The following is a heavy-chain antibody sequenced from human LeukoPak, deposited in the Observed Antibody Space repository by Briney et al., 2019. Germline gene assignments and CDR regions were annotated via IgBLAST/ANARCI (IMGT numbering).Heavy chain of an antibody. J-gene: IGHJ3*02. Sequence: SETLSLTCAVYGGSFSGYYWSWIRQPPGKGLEWIGEINHSGSTNYNPSLKSRVTISVDTSKNQFSLKLSSVTAADTAVYYCAARELAIAAAVNAFDIWGQGTMVTVSS. CDR3: AARELAIAAAVNAFDI. CDR1: GGSFSGYY. D-gene: IGHD6-13*01. V-gene: IGHV4-34*01. CDR2: INHSGST.